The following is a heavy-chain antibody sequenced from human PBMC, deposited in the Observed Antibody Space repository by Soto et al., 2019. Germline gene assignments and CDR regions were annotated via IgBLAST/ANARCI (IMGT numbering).Heavy chain of an antibody. J-gene: IGHJ4*02. CDR1: GYTFTSYA. D-gene: IGHD3-9*01. Sequence: GASVKVSCKASGYTFTSYAMHWVRQAPAQRLEWMGWINAGNGNTKYSQKFQGRVTITRDTSASTAYMELSSLRSEDTAVFYCARLYGTYYDILTGLWGGHFDYWGQGTQVTVSS. CDR2: INAGNGNT. V-gene: IGHV1-3*01. CDR3: ARLYGTYYDILTGLWGGHFDY.